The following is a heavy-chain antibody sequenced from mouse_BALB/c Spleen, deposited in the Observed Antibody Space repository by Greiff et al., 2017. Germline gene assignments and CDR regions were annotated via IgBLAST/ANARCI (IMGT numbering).Heavy chain of an antibody. CDR1: GFNIKDTY. Sequence: EVQLQQSGAELVKPGASVKLSCTASGFNIKDTYMHWVKQRPEQGLEWIGRIDPANGNTKYDPKFQGKATITADTSSNTAYLQLSSLTSEDTAVYYCARSYGTGYFDYWGQGTTLTVSS. CDR3: ARSYGTGYFDY. J-gene: IGHJ2*01. D-gene: IGHD2-10*02. CDR2: IDPANGNT. V-gene: IGHV14-3*02.